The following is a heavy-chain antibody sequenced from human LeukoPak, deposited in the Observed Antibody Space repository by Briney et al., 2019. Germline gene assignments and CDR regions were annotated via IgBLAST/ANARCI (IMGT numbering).Heavy chain of an antibody. Sequence: PSETLSLTCTVSGGSITSYYWSWIRQPAGKGLEWIGRTSTRGSTNYNPSLKSRVTMSVDTSKSQVSLKLFSVTAADTAVYYCARDLGGNNYAYSFDHWGQGTLVTVSS. CDR3: ARDLGGNNYAYSFDH. CDR2: TSTRGST. D-gene: IGHD5-18*01. V-gene: IGHV4-4*07. CDR1: GGSITSYY. J-gene: IGHJ4*02.